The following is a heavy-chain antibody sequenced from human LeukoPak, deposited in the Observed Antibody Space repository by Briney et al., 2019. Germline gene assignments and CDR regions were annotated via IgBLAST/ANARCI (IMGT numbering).Heavy chain of an antibody. J-gene: IGHJ6*03. CDR3: ARSEVAAAGPNPHYYYYYMDV. CDR2: INTNTGNP. Sequence: ASVKVPCKASGYTFTSYAMNWVRQAPGQGLEWMGWINTNTGNPTYAQGFTGRFVFSLDTSVSTAYLQISSLKAEDTAVYYCARSEVAAAGPNPHYYYYYMDVWGKGTTVTVSS. CDR1: GYTFTSYA. V-gene: IGHV7-4-1*02. D-gene: IGHD6-13*01.